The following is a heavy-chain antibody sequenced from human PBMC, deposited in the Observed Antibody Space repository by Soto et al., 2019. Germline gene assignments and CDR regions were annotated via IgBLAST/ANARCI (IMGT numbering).Heavy chain of an antibody. J-gene: IGHJ6*02. D-gene: IGHD5-18*01. CDR2: IYYSGST. CDR3: ARLVVDTETYSYYYYGMDV. V-gene: IGHV4-30-4*01. Sequence: SETLSLTCTVSGGSISSSDYYWSWIRQPPGKGLEWIGYIYYSGSTYYNPSLKSRVTISVDTSKNQFSLKLSSVTAADTAVYYCARLVVDTETYSYYYYGMDVWGQGTTVTVS. CDR1: GGSISSSDYY.